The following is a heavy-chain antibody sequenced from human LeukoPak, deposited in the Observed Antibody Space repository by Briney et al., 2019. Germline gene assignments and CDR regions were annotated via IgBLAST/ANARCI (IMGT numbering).Heavy chain of an antibody. D-gene: IGHD2-2*01. V-gene: IGHV1-69*13. J-gene: IGHJ6*04. CDR2: IIPIFGTA. CDR3: ARDIVVVPAVGLNYYYYGMDV. CDR1: GGTFSSYA. Sequence: SVKVSCKASGGTFSSYAISWVRQAPGQGLEWMGGIIPIFGTANYAQKFQGRVTITADESTSTAYMELSSLGSEDTAVYYCARDIVVVPAVGLNYYYYGMDVWGKGTTVTVSS.